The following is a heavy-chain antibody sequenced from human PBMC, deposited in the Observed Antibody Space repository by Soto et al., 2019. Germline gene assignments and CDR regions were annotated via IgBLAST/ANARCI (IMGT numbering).Heavy chain of an antibody. J-gene: IGHJ4*02. CDR1: GGSFSNSA. D-gene: IGHD6-6*01. V-gene: IGHV1-69*15. CDR2: IIPIFTTT. CDR3: ARPSGLLGQFSALVDY. Sequence: VQSGSEVRRPGSSVKVSCKASGGSFSNSAIAWVRQAPGQGLEWLGMIIPIFTTTNYAQKFKDRLTITADGSTSTAYMELSGLKSEDTAVYFCARPSGLLGQFSALVDYWGQGTLVTVSS.